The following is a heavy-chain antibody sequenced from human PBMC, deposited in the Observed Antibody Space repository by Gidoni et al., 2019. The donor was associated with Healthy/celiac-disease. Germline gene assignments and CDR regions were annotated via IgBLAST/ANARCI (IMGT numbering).Heavy chain of an antibody. CDR2: INSDGSST. CDR1: GFTFSSYW. CDR3: ARDLYCTNGVCYLYYYYGMDV. D-gene: IGHD2-8*01. J-gene: IGHJ6*02. Sequence: EVQLVESGGGLVQPGGSLRLSCAASGFTFSSYWMHWVRQAPGKGLVWVSRINSDGSSTSYADSVKGRFTISRDNAKNTLYLQMNSLRAEDTAVYYCARDLYCTNGVCYLYYYYGMDVWGQGTTVTVSS. V-gene: IGHV3-74*01.